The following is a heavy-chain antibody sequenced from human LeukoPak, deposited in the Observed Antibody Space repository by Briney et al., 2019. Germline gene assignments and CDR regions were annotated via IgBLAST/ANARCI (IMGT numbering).Heavy chain of an antibody. V-gene: IGHV4-31*03. CDR3: ARNYYFDY. Sequence: TSQTLSLTCTVSGGSISSDSYYWSWIRQHPGQGLEWIGYIYYSGSTYYNPSLKSRVTISVDTSKNQFSLKLSSVTAADMAVYYCARNYYFDYWGQGTLVTVSS. CDR1: GGSISSDSYY. CDR2: IYYSGST. J-gene: IGHJ4*02.